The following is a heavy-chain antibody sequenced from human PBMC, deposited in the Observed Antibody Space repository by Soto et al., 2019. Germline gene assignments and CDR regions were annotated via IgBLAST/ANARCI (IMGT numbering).Heavy chain of an antibody. J-gene: IGHJ4*02. V-gene: IGHV4-31*01. CDR1: GGSINSGGYC. Sequence: QVQLQESGPGLVKPSQTLFLTCTVSGGSINSGGYCWSWIRQHPGKALDWIGCISYGGSTSYNPSLXSXXTIPVDTSKNQFSRKLPSVTAADTAVYYCSRGILVWGQGALITVSS. CDR3: SRGILV. CDR2: ISYGGST. D-gene: IGHD5-18*01.